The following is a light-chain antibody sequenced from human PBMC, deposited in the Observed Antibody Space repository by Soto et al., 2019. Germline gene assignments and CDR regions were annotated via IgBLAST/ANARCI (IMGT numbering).Light chain of an antibody. Sequence: QSVLTQPPSVSRTPGQRVTISCTGSSSNIGAGYDVHWYQQLPGTAPKLLIFGNNNRPSGVPDRFSGSKSGTSASLAITGLQAEDEADYYCQSYDSSVSGWVFGGGTQLTVL. CDR2: GNN. V-gene: IGLV1-40*01. J-gene: IGLJ3*02. CDR1: SSNIGAGYD. CDR3: QSYDSSVSGWV.